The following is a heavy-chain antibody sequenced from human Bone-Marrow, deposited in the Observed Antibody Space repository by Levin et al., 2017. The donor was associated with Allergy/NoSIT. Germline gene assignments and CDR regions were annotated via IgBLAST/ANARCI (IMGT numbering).Heavy chain of an antibody. CDR1: GFTFSSYW. D-gene: IGHD5-12*01. CDR2: INSDGSST. CDR3: ACEKTRGYSGYESY. V-gene: IGHV3-74*01. J-gene: IGHJ4*02. Sequence: GESLKISCAASGFTFSSYWMHWVRQAPGKGLVWVSRINSDGSSTSYADSVKGRFTISRDNAKNTLYLQMNSLRAEDTAVYYCACEKTRGYSGYESYWGQGTLVTVSS.